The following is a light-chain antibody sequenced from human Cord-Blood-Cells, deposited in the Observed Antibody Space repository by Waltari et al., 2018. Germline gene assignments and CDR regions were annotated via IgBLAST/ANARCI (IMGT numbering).Light chain of an antibody. V-gene: IGKV3-20*01. CDR1: QSVSSSY. CDR3: QQYGSSPPT. Sequence: EIVLTQSPGTLSLSPGERVTLSCRASQSVSSSYLAWYQQKPGQAPRLLIYGASSRATGIPDRFSGSGSGTDFTLTISRLEPEDFAVYYCQQYGSSPPTFGQETKVEIK. CDR2: GAS. J-gene: IGKJ1*01.